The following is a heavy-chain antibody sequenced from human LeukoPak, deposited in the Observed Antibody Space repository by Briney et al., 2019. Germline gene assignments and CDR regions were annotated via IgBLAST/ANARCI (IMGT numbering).Heavy chain of an antibody. CDR1: GFSLSTSGMR. Sequence: SGPTLVNHTQTLTLTCTFSGFSLSTSGMRVSWIRQPPGKALEWLARIDWDDDKFYSTSLKTRLTISKDTSKNQVALTMTNMDPVDTATYYCARVTYDFWSGYLDYWGQGTLVTVSS. J-gene: IGHJ4*02. CDR2: IDWDDDK. D-gene: IGHD3-3*01. V-gene: IGHV2-70*04. CDR3: ARVTYDFWSGYLDY.